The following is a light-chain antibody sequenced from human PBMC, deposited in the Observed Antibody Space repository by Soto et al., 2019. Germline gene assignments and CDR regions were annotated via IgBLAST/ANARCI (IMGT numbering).Light chain of an antibody. Sequence: EIVLTQSPATLSLSLGERATLSCRASQSIGSYLAWYQHKLGQPPRLLIYDASNRATGIPVRFSGSGSGTDFTLTISSLEPEDFATYYCQQSYIAPWTFGQGTKVDIK. J-gene: IGKJ1*01. CDR3: QQSYIAPWT. CDR2: DAS. CDR1: QSIGSY. V-gene: IGKV3-11*01.